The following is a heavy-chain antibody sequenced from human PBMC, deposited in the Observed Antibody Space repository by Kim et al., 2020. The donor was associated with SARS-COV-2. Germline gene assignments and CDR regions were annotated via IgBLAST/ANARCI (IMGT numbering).Heavy chain of an antibody. V-gene: IGHV1-3*01. D-gene: IGHD2-2*01. J-gene: IGHJ5*02. CDR1: GYTFTSYA. CDR3: ARQVVGDIVVVRWFDP. CDR2: INAGNGNT. Sequence: ASVKVSCKASGYTFTSYAMHWVRQAPGQRLEWMGGINAGNGNTKYSQKFQGRVTITRDTSASTAYMELSSLRSADTAVYYCARQVVGDIVVVRWFDPWGQGTLVTVSS.